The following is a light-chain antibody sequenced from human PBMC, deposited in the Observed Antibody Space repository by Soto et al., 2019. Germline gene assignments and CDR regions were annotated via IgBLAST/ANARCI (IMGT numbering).Light chain of an antibody. V-gene: IGKV3-11*01. CDR1: QGVSGN. CDR2: DAS. Sequence: DIVMTQSPATLSLSPVDRATLSCRASQGVSGNLAWYQQKPGQAPRLLIYDASHRVTGIPARFSGSGSGTAFTLTISSLEPEDFAVYYCQQRSKWPPDFGQGTRLEIK. CDR3: QQRSKWPPD. J-gene: IGKJ5*01.